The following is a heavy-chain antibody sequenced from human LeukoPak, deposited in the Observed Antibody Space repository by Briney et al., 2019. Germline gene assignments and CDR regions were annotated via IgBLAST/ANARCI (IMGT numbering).Heavy chain of an antibody. V-gene: IGHV2-5*02. D-gene: IGHD6-13*01. CDR1: GFSLTTSGVG. CDR3: AQTVAPRIAMS. Sequence: SGPTLVKPTQTLTLTCTFSGFSLTTSGVGVGWFRQPPGKALEWLTLIYWDDDKRYSPSLESRLTITKGTSKNQVVLTMTDMDPVDTATYYCAQTVAPRIAMSWGQGTLVTVSS. J-gene: IGHJ5*02. CDR2: IYWDDDK.